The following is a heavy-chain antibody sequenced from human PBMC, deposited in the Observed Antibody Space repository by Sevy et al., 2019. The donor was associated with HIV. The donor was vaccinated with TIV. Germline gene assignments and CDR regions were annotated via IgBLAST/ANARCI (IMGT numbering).Heavy chain of an antibody. J-gene: IGHJ4*02. V-gene: IGHV3-30*02. CDR1: GFTFSNYG. CDR2: IRYDGSDK. D-gene: IGHD6-13*01. Sequence: GGSLRLSCAASGFTFSNYGMHWVRQVPGKGLEWVTFIRYDGSDKYYAASVKARFTISRDDSKNTLYLQMDSLRAEDTAVYYCAKDLAGPGRRYFDYWGQGTLVTVSS. CDR3: AKDLAGPGRRYFDY.